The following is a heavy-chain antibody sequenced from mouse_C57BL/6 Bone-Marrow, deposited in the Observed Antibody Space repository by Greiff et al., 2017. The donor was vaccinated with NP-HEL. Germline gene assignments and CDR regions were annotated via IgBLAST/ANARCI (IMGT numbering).Heavy chain of an antibody. Sequence: QVHVKQSGAELVRPGTSVKVSCKASGYAFTNYLIEWVKQRPGQGLEWIGVINPGSGGTNYNEKFKGKATLTADKSSSTAYMQLSSLTSEDSAVYFCARDPPYYYGSRWYFDVWGTGTTVTVSS. CDR3: ARDPPYYYGSRWYFDV. V-gene: IGHV1-54*01. CDR1: GYAFTNYL. CDR2: INPGSGGT. D-gene: IGHD1-1*01. J-gene: IGHJ1*03.